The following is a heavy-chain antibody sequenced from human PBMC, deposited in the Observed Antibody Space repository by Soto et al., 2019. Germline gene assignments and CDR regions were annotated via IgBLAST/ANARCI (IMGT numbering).Heavy chain of an antibody. D-gene: IGHD1-1*01. CDR1: GGSISGFH. CDR2: VYYNGYT. Sequence: QVQLQESGPGLVKPSETLSLTCTVSGGSISGFHWSWIRQPPGKGLEWIGYVYYNGYTNYNPSLKSRVTISLDTSKNQFSLKMSSMTAADTAVYYCARHGTDREHDFWGQGTLVTVSS. V-gene: IGHV4-59*08. J-gene: IGHJ4*02. CDR3: ARHGTDREHDF.